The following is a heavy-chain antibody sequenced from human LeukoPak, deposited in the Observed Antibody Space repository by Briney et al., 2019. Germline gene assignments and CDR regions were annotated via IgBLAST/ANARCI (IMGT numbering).Heavy chain of an antibody. D-gene: IGHD3-3*01. CDR2: IKQDGSEK. CDR1: GFTFSSYS. V-gene: IGHV3-7*01. Sequence: GGSLRLSCAASGFTFSSYSMNWVRQAPGKGLEWVANIKQDGSEKYYVDSVKGRFTISRDNAKNSLYLQMNSLRAEDTAVYYCARKTYYDFWSGYHFDYWGQGTLVTVSS. CDR3: ARKTYYDFWSGYHFDY. J-gene: IGHJ4*02.